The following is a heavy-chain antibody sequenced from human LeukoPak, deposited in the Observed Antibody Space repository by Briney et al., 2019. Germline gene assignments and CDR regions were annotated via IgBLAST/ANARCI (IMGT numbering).Heavy chain of an antibody. V-gene: IGHV4-59*11. D-gene: IGHD6-19*01. J-gene: IGHJ4*02. Sequence: TSETLSLTCTVSGRSISSHYWSWIRQPPGKGLEWIGYIYNGGTTNYNPSLKNRATISIDTSKNQFSLNLRSVTPADTAVYYCAKVVRAWYVIDSWGQGTLVTVSS. CDR3: AKVVRAWYVIDS. CDR2: IYNGGTT. CDR1: GRSISSHY.